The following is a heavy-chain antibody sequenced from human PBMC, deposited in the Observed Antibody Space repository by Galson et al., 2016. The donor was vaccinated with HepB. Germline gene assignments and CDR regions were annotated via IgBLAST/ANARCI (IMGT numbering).Heavy chain of an antibody. V-gene: IGHV5-51*01. CDR2: IYTCDSDT. CDR1: GYSFTSYW. CDR3: AGSSGWLSEY. D-gene: IGHD6-19*01. Sequence: QSGAEVKKPGESLPISCQASGYSFTSYWIGWVRQMPGKGLEWMGIIYTCDSDTRYSPSFQGPVTISVDKSINTAYLQWRSLKASDTAMYYCAGSSGWLSEYWGQGTLLTVSS. J-gene: IGHJ4*02.